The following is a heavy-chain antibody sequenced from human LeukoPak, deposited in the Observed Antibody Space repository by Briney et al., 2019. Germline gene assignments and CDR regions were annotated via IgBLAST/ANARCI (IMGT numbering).Heavy chain of an antibody. J-gene: IGHJ5*02. CDR1: GYTFTSYY. CDR3: AREIRDGSGDQNWFDP. D-gene: IGHD3-10*01. Sequence: ASVKVSCKASGYTFTSYYMHWVRQAPGQGLEWMGIINPSGGSTSYAQKFQGRVTMTRDMSTSTVYMELSSLRSEDTAVYYCAREIRDGSGDQNWFDPWGQETLVTVSS. V-gene: IGHV1-46*01. CDR2: INPSGGST.